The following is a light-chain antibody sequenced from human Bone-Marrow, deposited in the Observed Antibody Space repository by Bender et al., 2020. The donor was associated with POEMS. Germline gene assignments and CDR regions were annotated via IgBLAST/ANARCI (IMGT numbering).Light chain of an antibody. CDR1: SSNIGSNP. V-gene: IGLV1-44*01. CDR2: NSN. CDR3: ATWDDSPDGPV. Sequence: QSVLTQPPSASETPGQRVTISCSGGSSNIGSNPVNWYQQLPGTAPKLLIYNSNERPSGVPDRFSGSKSGTSASLAISGLQSEDEADYYCATWDDSPDGPVFGGGTKLTVL. J-gene: IGLJ3*02.